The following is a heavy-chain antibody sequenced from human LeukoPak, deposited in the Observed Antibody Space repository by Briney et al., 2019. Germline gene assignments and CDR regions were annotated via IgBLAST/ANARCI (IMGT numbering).Heavy chain of an antibody. CDR2: IYSGGST. V-gene: IGHV3-53*01. CDR3: AILTNYYDSGRYYSLPNFFDY. Sequence: GGSLRLSCAASGFTFRNYWMSWVRQAPGKGLEWVSVIYSGGSTYYADSVKGRFTISRDNSKNTLYLQMNSLRAEDTAVYYCAILTNYYDSGRYYSLPNFFDYWGQGTLVTVSS. CDR1: GFTFRNYW. J-gene: IGHJ4*02. D-gene: IGHD3-22*01.